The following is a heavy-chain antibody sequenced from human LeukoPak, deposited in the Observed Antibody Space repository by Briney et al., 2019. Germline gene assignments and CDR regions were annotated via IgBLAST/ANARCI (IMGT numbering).Heavy chain of an antibody. CDR3: AKDIRYYDSSGDYAFDI. D-gene: IGHD3-22*01. CDR1: GFTFDDYA. V-gene: IGHV3-9*03. Sequence: GGSLRLSCAASGFTFDDYAMHWVRHAPGKGLEWVSGISWNSGSIGYADSVKGRFTISRDNAKNSLYLQMNSLRAEDMALYYCAKDIRYYDSSGDYAFDIWGQGTMVTVSS. CDR2: ISWNSGSI. J-gene: IGHJ3*02.